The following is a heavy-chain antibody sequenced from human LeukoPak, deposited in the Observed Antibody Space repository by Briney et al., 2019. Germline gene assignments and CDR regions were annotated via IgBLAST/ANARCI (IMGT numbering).Heavy chain of an antibody. D-gene: IGHD2-15*01. CDR2: IYHSGST. CDR1: GGSISSGGYS. V-gene: IGHV4-30-2*01. Sequence: SETLSLTCAVSGGSISSGGYSWSWIRQPPGKGLEWIGYIYHSGSTYYNPSLKSRVTISVDRSKNQFSLKLSSVTAADTAVYYCAWTNCSGGSCYFDYWGQGTLVTVSS. CDR3: AWTNCSGGSCYFDY. J-gene: IGHJ4*02.